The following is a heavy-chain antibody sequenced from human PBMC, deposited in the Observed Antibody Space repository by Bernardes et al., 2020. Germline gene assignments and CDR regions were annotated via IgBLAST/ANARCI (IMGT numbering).Heavy chain of an antibody. CDR2: INWNGDST. CDR1: GFTFDDYG. J-gene: IGHJ4*02. D-gene: IGHD1-26*01. CDR3: ARGSGSYPYYFDY. V-gene: IGHV3-20*01. Sequence: GGSLRLSCAASGFTFDDYGMSWVRQVPGKGLEWFSAINWNGDSTSYADSVKGRFTISRDNAKNSLYLQMNNLRAEDTALYHCARGSGSYPYYFDYWGQGTLVTVSS.